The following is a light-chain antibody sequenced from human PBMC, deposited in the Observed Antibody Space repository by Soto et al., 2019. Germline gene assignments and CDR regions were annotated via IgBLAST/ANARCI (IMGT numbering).Light chain of an antibody. CDR2: DAS. V-gene: IGKV3-11*01. CDR1: QSISSY. J-gene: IGKJ5*01. Sequence: EIVLTQSPSTLSLSPGERATLSCRASQSISSYLAWYQQKPGQAPRLLIYDASNRATGIPARFSGSGSGTDFILTISSLEPEDSAVYYCQQRNFWPITFGQRTRLEIK. CDR3: QQRNFWPIT.